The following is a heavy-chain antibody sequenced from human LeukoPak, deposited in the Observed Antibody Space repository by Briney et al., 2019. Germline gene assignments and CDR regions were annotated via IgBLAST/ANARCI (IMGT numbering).Heavy chain of an antibody. CDR2: VSSSTGYT. CDR3: ARDYYDSGSYGWFDP. D-gene: IGHD3-10*01. CDR1: GFTLSSYE. V-gene: IGHV3-48*03. Sequence: PGGSLRLSCAASGFTLSSYEMNWVRQAPGKGLEWISHVSSSTGYTKYADSVKGRFTISRDNAKNSLYLEMNSLRAEDTALYYCARDYYDSGSYGWFDPWGHGTLVTVSS. J-gene: IGHJ5*02.